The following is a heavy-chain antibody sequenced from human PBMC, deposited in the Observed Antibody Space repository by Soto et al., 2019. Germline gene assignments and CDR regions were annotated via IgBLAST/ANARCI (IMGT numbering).Heavy chain of an antibody. Sequence: QTLLLTCVISGDSVSSNSAAWNWIRQSPSRGLEWLGRTYYRSKWYNDYAVSVKSRITINPDTSKNQFSLQLNSVTPEDTAVYYCARDSRRYNWNYFLGMDVWGQGTTVTVS. V-gene: IGHV6-1*01. J-gene: IGHJ6*02. CDR1: GDSVSSNSAA. CDR2: TYYRSKWYN. D-gene: IGHD1-7*01. CDR3: ARDSRRYNWNYFLGMDV.